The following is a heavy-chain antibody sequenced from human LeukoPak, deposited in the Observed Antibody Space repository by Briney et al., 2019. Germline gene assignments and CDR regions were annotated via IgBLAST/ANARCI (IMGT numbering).Heavy chain of an antibody. D-gene: IGHD2-2*01. J-gene: IGHJ4*02. CDR1: GFTFSSYW. CDR2: ISYDGSNK. CDR3: ARDLVSPDY. V-gene: IGHV3-30*03. Sequence: GGSLRLSCAASGFTFSSYWMSWVRRAPGKGLEWVAVISYDGSNKYYADSVKGRFTISRDNSKNTLYLQMNSLRAEDTAVYYCARDLVSPDYWGQGTLVTVSS.